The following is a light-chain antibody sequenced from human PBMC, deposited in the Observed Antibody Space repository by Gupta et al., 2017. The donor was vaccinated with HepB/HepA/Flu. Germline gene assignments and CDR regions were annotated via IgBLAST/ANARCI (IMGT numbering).Light chain of an antibody. V-gene: IGLV3-21*03. CDR1: NIGRKG. CDR2: DDS. CDR3: QVWDTTSEHRV. Sequence: SYVLTQAPSVSVAPGKTARITCGGNNIGRKGVHWYQQRPGQAPVLVIYDDSDRPSGIPERFSGSNSGNTATLTISRVEVGDEADYYCQVWDTTSEHRVFGGGTKLTVL. J-gene: IGLJ3*02.